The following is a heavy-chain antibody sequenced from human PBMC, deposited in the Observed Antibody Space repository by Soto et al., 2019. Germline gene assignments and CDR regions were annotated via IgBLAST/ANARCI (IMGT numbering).Heavy chain of an antibody. CDR2: ISSSSSYI. J-gene: IGHJ4*02. CDR1: GFTFSSYS. CDR3: ARSLSTYYFDY. V-gene: IGHV3-21*01. Sequence: EVQLVESGGGLVKPGGSLRLSCAASGFTFSSYSMNWVRQAPGKGLEWVSSISSSSSYIYYADSVKGRFTISRDNAKNSLYLLMNSLRAEDTAVYYCARSLSTYYFDYWGQGTLVTVSS.